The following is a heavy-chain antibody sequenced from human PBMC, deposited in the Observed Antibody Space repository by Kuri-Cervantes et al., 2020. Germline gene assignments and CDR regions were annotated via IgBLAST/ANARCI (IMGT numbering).Heavy chain of an antibody. D-gene: IGHD2-8*01. Sequence: LSLTCAASGFTFSNAWMSWVRQAPGKGLEWVAVISYDGSNKYYADSVKGRFTISRDDSKNTLYLQMNSLRAEDTAVYYCARDLQPKPPNGDFDYWGQGTLVTVSS. V-gene: IGHV3-30-3*01. CDR2: ISYDGSNK. J-gene: IGHJ4*02. CDR1: GFTFSNAW. CDR3: ARDLQPKPPNGDFDY.